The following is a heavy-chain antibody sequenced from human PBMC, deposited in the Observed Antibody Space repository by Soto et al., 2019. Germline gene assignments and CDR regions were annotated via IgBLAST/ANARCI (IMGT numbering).Heavy chain of an antibody. D-gene: IGHD3-16*02. Sequence: PSETQSLTCPVSGGTIRSGGYYWSWIRQHPGKGLEWIGYIYYSGSTYYNPSLKSRVTISVDTSKNQFSLKLSSVTAADTAVYYCASISYLFDYWGQGTLVTVSS. CDR2: IYYSGST. V-gene: IGHV4-31*03. CDR1: GGTIRSGGYY. J-gene: IGHJ4*02. CDR3: ASISYLFDY.